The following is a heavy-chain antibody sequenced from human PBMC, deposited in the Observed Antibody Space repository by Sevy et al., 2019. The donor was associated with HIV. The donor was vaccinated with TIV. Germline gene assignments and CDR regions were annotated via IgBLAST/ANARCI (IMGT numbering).Heavy chain of an antibody. D-gene: IGHD3-22*01. CDR3: AREGRNYYDSSGYRPFDY. V-gene: IGHV3-11*01. CDR1: GFTFSDYY. Sequence: GGSLRLSCAASGFTFSDYYMSWIRQAPGKGLEWVSYISSSGSTIYYADSVKGRFTISRENAKNSLYLQMNSLRAEETAVYYCAREGRNYYDSSGYRPFDYWGQGTLVTVSS. J-gene: IGHJ4*02. CDR2: ISSSGSTI.